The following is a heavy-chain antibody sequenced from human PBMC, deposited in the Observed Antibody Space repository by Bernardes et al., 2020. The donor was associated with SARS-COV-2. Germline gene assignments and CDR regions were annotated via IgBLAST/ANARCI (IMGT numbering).Heavy chain of an antibody. CDR2: VSASGRST. CDR1: GFTFSSYA. J-gene: IGHJ6*02. CDR3: AKLLTSYVYWSSGYRVGGMDV. V-gene: IGHV3-23*01. D-gene: IGHD3-3*01. Sequence: GGSLRLSCAASGFTFSSYAMSWVRQAPGKGLEQVSAVSASGRSTYHADSVKGRFTVSRDNSKNTLYLQMSSLRAEDTATYYCAKLLTSYVYWSSGYRVGGMDVWGQGTTVNVSS.